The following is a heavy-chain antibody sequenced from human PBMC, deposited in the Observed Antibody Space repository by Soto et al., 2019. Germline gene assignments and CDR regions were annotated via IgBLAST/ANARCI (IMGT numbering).Heavy chain of an antibody. CDR2: IYHSGST. CDR1: GGSISSSNW. J-gene: IGHJ5*02. D-gene: IGHD4-4*01. V-gene: IGHV4-4*02. CDR3: ARDWRPTVSTGLFDP. Sequence: LSLTCAVSGGSISSSNWWSWVRQPPGKGLEWIGEIYHSGSTNYNPSLKSRVTISVDKSKNQFSLKLSSVTAADTAVYYCARDWRPTVSTGLFDPWGQVTRVTVSS.